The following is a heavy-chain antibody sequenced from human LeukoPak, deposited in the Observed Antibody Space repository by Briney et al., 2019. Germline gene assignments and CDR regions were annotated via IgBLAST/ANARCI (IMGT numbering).Heavy chain of an antibody. V-gene: IGHV3-33*01. D-gene: IGHD2-8*01. CDR3: VRGWGSNVYASAFDV. J-gene: IGHJ3*01. CDR1: GFTFSTYG. Sequence: PGGSLRLSCAASGFTFSTYGMHWVRQAPGKGLEWVTVIWHDGSHKDYADSVKCRFTISRDNSKNTLYLQMNDLRAEDTAMYYCVRGWGSNVYASAFDVWGQGTMVTVSS. CDR2: IWHDGSHK.